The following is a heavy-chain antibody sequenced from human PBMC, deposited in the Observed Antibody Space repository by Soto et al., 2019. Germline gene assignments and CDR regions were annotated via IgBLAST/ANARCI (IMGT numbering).Heavy chain of an antibody. D-gene: IGHD2-2*01. CDR1: GFSLSTSGVG. CDR2: IYWNDDK. CDR3: AHYIPLGYCSSTSCYGPDDY. V-gene: IGHV2-5*01. J-gene: IGHJ4*02. Sequence: QITLKESGPTLVKPTQTLTLTCTFSGFSLSTSGVGVGWIRQPPGKALEWLALIYWNDDKRYSPSLKSRLTITKDTSKNQVVLTMTNMDPVDTATYYCAHYIPLGYCSSTSCYGPDDYWGQGTLVTVSS.